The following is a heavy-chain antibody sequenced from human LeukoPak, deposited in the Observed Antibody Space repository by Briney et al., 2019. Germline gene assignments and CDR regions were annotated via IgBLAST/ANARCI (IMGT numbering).Heavy chain of an antibody. V-gene: IGHV3-9*01. J-gene: IGHJ4*02. CDR1: GFTFDDYA. CDR3: ARAGYSSGWYSYFDY. D-gene: IGHD6-19*01. CDR2: ISWNSGSI. Sequence: GRSLRLSCAASGFTFDDYAMHWVRQAPGKGLEWVSGISWNSGSIGYADSVKGRFTISRDNAKNSLYLQMNSLRAEDTAVYYCARAGYSSGWYSYFDYWAREPWSPSPQ.